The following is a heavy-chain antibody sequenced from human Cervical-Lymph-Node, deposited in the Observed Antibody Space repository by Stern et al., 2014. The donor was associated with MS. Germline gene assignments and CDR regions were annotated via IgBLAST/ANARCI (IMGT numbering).Heavy chain of an antibody. CDR2: IHDSGST. D-gene: IGHD1-26*01. Sequence: VQLVQSGPGLVKPSQTLSLTCTVSGCSISSSGYYWSWIRPPADKGLEWIGRIHDSGSTYYNPSLKSRVTISMDTAKNQFSLKLPSVTAADTAVYYCATTRWDLFTWNWFDPWGQGTLVTVSS. V-gene: IGHV4-61*02. CDR3: ATTRWDLFTWNWFDP. CDR1: GCSISSSGYY. J-gene: IGHJ5*02.